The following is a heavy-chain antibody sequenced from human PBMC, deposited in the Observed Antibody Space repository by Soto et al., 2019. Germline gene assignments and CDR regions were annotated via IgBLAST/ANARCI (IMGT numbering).Heavy chain of an antibody. CDR3: VRVWDTVTTALEI. D-gene: IGHD4-17*01. CDR1: GGSVSSGSYY. V-gene: IGHV4-61*01. J-gene: IGHJ3*02. CDR2: IYYSGST. Sequence: TETLSLTCTVSGGSVSSGSYYWSWIRQPPGKGLEWIGYIYYSGSTNYNPSLKSRVTISVDTSKNQFSLKLSSVTAADTAVYYWVRVWDTVTTALEICGQGKMVTVSS.